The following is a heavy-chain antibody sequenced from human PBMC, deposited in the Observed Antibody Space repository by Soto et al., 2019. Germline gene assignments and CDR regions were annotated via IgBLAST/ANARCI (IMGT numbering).Heavy chain of an antibody. Sequence: PSETLSLTCSVSGDSLRNHYWSWIRQPPGSRLEWLGHIFYSGDTSSYNPSLKSRVSMSVDTSKNQFSLKLRSVSADDTALYFCARVSYFRGFDWLFAFDSWGQGALVTVSS. V-gene: IGHV4-59*11. D-gene: IGHD3-9*01. CDR1: GDSLRNHY. J-gene: IGHJ4*02. CDR3: ARVSYFRGFDWLFAFDS. CDR2: IFYSGDT.